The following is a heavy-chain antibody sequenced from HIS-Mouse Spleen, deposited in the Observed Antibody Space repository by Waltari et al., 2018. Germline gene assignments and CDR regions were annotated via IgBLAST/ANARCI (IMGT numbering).Heavy chain of an antibody. D-gene: IGHD3-10*01. CDR2: ISYDGSNK. CDR1: GVPFRSHG. V-gene: IGHV3-30*18. Sequence: QVQLVESGGGVVQPGRSLSLSWSALGVPFRSHGLPWARQAPGKGLEWVAVISYDGSNKYYADSVKGRFTISRDNSKNTLYLQMNSLRAEDTAVYYCAKPRERAPSYYFDYWGQGTLVTVSS. J-gene: IGHJ4*02. CDR3: AKPRERAPSYYFDY.